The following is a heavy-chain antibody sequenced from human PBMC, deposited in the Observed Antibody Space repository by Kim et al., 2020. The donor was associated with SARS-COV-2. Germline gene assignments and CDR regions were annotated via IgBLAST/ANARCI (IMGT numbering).Heavy chain of an antibody. J-gene: IGHJ6*03. D-gene: IGHD2-2*01. CDR2: IYYSGST. CDR1: GGSISSYY. V-gene: IGHV4-59*08. CDR3: ARLGAGYCSSTSCSNYYYYYYMDV. Sequence: SETLSLTCTVSGGSISSYYWSWIRQPPGKGLEWIGYIYYSGSTNYNPSLKSRVTISVDTSKNQFSLKLSSVTAADTAVYYCARLGAGYCSSTSCSNYYYYYYMDVWGKGTTVTVSS.